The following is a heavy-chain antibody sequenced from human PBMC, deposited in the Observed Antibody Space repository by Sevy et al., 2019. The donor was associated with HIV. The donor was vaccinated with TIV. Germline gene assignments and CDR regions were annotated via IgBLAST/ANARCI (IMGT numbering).Heavy chain of an antibody. J-gene: IGHJ4*02. Sequence: GGSLRLSCAASGFTFSSYAMSWVRQAPGKGLEWVSSISGSGSFTYYADSVKGHFTTSRDNSKNTLYLQMTSLRAEDTAVYYCAKEGQGEYYDSSGSFDYWGQGTLVTVSS. V-gene: IGHV3-23*01. CDR2: ISGSGSFT. CDR3: AKEGQGEYYDSSGSFDY. CDR1: GFTFSSYA. D-gene: IGHD3-22*01.